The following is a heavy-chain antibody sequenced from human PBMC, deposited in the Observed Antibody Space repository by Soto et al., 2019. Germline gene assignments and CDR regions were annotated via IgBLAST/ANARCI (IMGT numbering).Heavy chain of an antibody. CDR3: ARGDDPIVVVVAATRIGSYAFDI. CDR2: IYPGDSDT. V-gene: IGHV5-51*01. CDR1: GYSFTSYW. Sequence: GESLKISCKGSGYSFTSYWIGWVRQMPGKGLEWMGIIYPGDSDTRYSPSFQGQVTISADKSISTAYLQWSSLKASDTAMYYCARGDDPIVVVVAATRIGSYAFDIWGQGTMVTVS. J-gene: IGHJ3*02. D-gene: IGHD2-15*01.